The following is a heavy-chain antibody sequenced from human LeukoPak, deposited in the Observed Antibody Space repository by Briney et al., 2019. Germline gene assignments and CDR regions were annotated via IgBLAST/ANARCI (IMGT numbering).Heavy chain of an antibody. CDR3: ARLADHGWPDY. J-gene: IGHJ4*02. CDR2: IHYTGTI. Sequence: PSDTLSLTCTVSEGAISGYYWTWIRQPPGKGREGSADIHYTGTIRYNPSVQSRVTISLDTSKNQFSLRLTSVTAADTAVYYCARLADHGWPDYWGQGTLVTVSS. V-gene: IGHV4-59*08. CDR1: EGAISGYY. D-gene: IGHD6-19*01.